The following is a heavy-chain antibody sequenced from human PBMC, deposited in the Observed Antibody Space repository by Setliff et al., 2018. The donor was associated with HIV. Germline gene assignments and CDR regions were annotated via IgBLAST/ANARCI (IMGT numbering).Heavy chain of an antibody. CDR2: IITIFGTP. Sequence: GASVKVSCKTSGGTFSTYVISWVRQAPGQGLEWMGGIITIFGTPNYAQKFQDRVTITADESTTTVYMELSSLTSEDTAVYYCARGRHFDSSGTSNYWGQGTLVTVSS. CDR1: GGTFSTYV. D-gene: IGHD3-22*01. J-gene: IGHJ4*02. V-gene: IGHV1-69*13. CDR3: ARGRHFDSSGTSNY.